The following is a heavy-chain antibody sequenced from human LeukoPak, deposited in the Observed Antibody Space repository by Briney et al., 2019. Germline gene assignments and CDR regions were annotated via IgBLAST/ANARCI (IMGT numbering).Heavy chain of an antibody. CDR3: ARAPYYYGSGSYPSPDY. CDR1: GFTFSNYW. D-gene: IGHD3-10*01. V-gene: IGHV3-74*01. CDR2: INSEGSST. J-gene: IGHJ4*02. Sequence: GGSLRLSCAASGFTFSNYWMHWVRQAPGKGLVWVSCINSEGSSTSRADSVKGRFTISRDNAKNALYLQMNSLRAEDTAVYYCARAPYYYGSGSYPSPDYWGQGTLVTVSS.